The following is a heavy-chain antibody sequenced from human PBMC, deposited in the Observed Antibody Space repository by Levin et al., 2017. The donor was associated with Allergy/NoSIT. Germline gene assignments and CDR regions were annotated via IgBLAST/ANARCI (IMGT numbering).Heavy chain of an antibody. D-gene: IGHD3-10*01. CDR3: ARAAPGAPFDF. CDR2: LYQSGAT. V-gene: IGHV4-30-2*01. J-gene: IGHJ4*02. Sequence: TLSLTWTVSGDSISGGRYAWSWVRQPLGKGLEWIGYLYQSGATYYHPSLRGRVTISADRSKNHFSLNLNSVTAADTAVYYCARAAPGAPFDFWGQGTLVTVSP. CDR1: GDSISGGRYA.